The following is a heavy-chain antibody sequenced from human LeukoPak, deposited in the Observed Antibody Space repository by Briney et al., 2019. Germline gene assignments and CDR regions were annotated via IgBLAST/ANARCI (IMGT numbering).Heavy chain of an antibody. D-gene: IGHD1-26*01. J-gene: IGHJ6*03. Sequence: GGSLRLSCAASGFTFSSYGMHWVRQAPGKGLEWVAFIRYDGSNKYYADSVKGRFTISRDNSKNTLYLQMNSLRAEDTAVYYCAKDRYSGSYTFYYMDVWGKGTRSPSP. V-gene: IGHV3-30*02. CDR3: AKDRYSGSYTFYYMDV. CDR1: GFTFSSYG. CDR2: IRYDGSNK.